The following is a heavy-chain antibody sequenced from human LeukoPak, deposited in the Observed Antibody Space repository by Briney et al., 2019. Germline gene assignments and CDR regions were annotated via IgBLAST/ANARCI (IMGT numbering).Heavy chain of an antibody. CDR1: GGSISSYY. D-gene: IGHD5-24*01. V-gene: IGHV4-59*01. CDR2: IYYSGST. Sequence: SETLSLTCTVSGGSISSYYWSWIRQPPGKGLEWIGYIYYSGSTNYNPSLKGRVTISVDTSKNQFSLKLSSVTAADTAVYYCARGPSRDGYNSDFDYWGQGTLVTVSS. CDR3: ARGPSRDGYNSDFDY. J-gene: IGHJ4*02.